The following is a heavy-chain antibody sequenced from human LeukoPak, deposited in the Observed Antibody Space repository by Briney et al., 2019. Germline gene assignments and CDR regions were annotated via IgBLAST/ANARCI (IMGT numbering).Heavy chain of an antibody. CDR3: AREHSRAGRVFDY. CDR2: ISSNGGST. J-gene: IGHJ4*02. D-gene: IGHD6-13*01. Sequence: GGPLRLSCAASGFTFSGYAMHWVRQAPGKGLEYVSAISSNGGSTYYANSAKGRFTISRDNSKNTLYLQMGSLRAEDMAVYYCAREHSRAGRVFDYWGQGTLVTVSS. V-gene: IGHV3-64*01. CDR1: GFTFSGYA.